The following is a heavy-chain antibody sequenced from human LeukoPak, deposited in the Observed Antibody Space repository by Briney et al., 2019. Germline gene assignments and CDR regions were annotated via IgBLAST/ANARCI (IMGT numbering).Heavy chain of an antibody. V-gene: IGHV3-11*01. Sequence: GGSLRLSCAASGFTFSDYYMSWIRQAPGKGLEWVSYISSSGSTIYYADSVKGRFTISRDNAKNSLYLQMNSLRAEDTAIYYCATYRQVLLPFESWGQGTLVTVSS. D-gene: IGHD2-8*02. CDR3: ATYRQVLLPFES. CDR1: GFTFSDYY. CDR2: ISSSGSTI. J-gene: IGHJ4*02.